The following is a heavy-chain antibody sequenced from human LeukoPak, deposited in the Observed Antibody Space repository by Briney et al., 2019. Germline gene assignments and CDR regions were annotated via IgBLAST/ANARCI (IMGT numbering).Heavy chain of an antibody. CDR3: ARVYSSLWAPSFDY. CDR1: GFTVRGSS. D-gene: IGHD3-22*01. J-gene: IGHJ4*02. Sequence: GGSLRLSCAASGFTVRGSSLHWVRQAPGKGLEWVANIKQDGSETYYVGSVKGRFTISRDNAKNSLFLQMNSLRAEDTAVYYCARVYSSLWAPSFDYWGQGALVTVSS. V-gene: IGHV3-7*05. CDR2: IKQDGSET.